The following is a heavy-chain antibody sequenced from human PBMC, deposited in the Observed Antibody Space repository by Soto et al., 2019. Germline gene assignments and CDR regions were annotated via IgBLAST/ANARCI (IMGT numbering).Heavy chain of an antibody. CDR2: ISGSGAGT. V-gene: IGHV3-23*01. CDR3: ANSIAAAGIAMDY. CDR1: GFTFSSYA. Sequence: EVQLLESGGGLVQPGGSLRLPCAASGFTFSSYAMSWVRQAPGKGLEWVSAISGSGAGTYYADSVKGRFTISRDNSKNTLYLQMNSLRAEDTAVYYCANSIAAAGIAMDYWGQGTLVTVSS. J-gene: IGHJ4*02. D-gene: IGHD6-13*01.